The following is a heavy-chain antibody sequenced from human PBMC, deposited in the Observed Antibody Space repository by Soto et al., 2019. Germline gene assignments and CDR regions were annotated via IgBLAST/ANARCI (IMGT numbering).Heavy chain of an antibody. Sequence: PGGSLRLSCAASGFTFSDHHMDWVRQAPGKGLEWVGRIKSKTDGGTTDYAAPVKGRFTISRDDSKNTLYLQMNSLKTEDTAVYYCTTRLRQQLVEVDFDYWGQGTLVTVSS. CDR3: TTRLRQQLVEVDFDY. CDR1: GFTFSDHH. CDR2: IKSKTDGGTT. V-gene: IGHV3-15*07. J-gene: IGHJ4*02. D-gene: IGHD6-13*01.